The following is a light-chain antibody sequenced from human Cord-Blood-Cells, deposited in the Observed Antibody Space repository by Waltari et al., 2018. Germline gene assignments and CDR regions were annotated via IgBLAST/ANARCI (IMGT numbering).Light chain of an antibody. Sequence: QSALTQPASVSGSPGQSITISCTGTSSDVGGYHYVSWYQQHPGKAPKLMIYDVSNRPSGVSNRFSGSKSGNAASLAISGRQAEDEADYYCSSYTSSSTLNWVFGGGTKLTVL. CDR2: DVS. CDR1: SSDVGGYHY. J-gene: IGLJ3*02. CDR3: SSYTSSSTLNWV. V-gene: IGLV2-14*01.